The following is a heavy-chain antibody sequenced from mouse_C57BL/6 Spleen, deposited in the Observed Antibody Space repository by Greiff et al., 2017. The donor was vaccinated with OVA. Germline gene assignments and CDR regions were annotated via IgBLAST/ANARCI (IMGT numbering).Heavy chain of an antibody. Sequence: QVQLQQSGAELVKPGASVKISCKASGYAFSSYWMNWVKQRPGKGLEWIGQIYPGDGDTNYNGKFKGKATLTADKSSSTAYMQLSSLTSEDSAVYFCARGGSTMITLFDYWGQGTTLTVSS. CDR1: GYAFSSYW. CDR3: ARGGSTMITLFDY. J-gene: IGHJ2*01. CDR2: IYPGDGDT. V-gene: IGHV1-80*01. D-gene: IGHD2-4*01.